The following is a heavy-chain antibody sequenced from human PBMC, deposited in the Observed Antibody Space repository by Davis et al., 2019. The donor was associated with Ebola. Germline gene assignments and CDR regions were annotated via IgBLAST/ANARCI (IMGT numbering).Heavy chain of an antibody. CDR1: GFTFSSHW. D-gene: IGHD1-26*01. CDR2: INGDGSRT. CDR3: VTFPTSGSHYGFQGG. V-gene: IGHV3-74*01. J-gene: IGHJ4*02. Sequence: HTGGSLRLSCAASGFTFSSHWMHWVRQVPGKGLVWVSRINGDGSRTTYADSVKGRFIISRDNAKNSLYLQMNSLRAEDTAVYYCVTFPTSGSHYGFQGGWGQGTLVTVSS.